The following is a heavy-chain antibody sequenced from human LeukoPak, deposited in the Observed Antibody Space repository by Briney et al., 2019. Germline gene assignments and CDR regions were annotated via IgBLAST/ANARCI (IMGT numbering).Heavy chain of an antibody. V-gene: IGHV1-69*02. CDR2: IIPILGIA. D-gene: IGHD3-22*01. CDR3: ASTYYYDSSGYYYYFDY. J-gene: IGHJ4*02. Sequence: GASVKVSCKASGYIFTDYYMHWVRQAPGQGLEWMGRIIPILGIANYAQKFQGRVTITADKSTSTAYMELSSLRSEDTAVYYCASTYYYDSSGYYYYFDYWGQGTLVTVSS. CDR1: GYIFTDYY.